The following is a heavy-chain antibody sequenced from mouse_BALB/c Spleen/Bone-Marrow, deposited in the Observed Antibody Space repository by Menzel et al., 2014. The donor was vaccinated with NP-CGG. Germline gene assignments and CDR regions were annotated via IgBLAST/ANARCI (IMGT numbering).Heavy chain of an antibody. CDR2: ISTGSSTI. CDR1: GFTFSSFG. CDR3: ARSDGAMDY. J-gene: IGHJ4*01. D-gene: IGHD2-3*01. Sequence: EVNVVDSGGGLVQPGGSRKLSCAASGFTFSSFGMHWVRQAPEKGLEWVAYISTGSSTIYYADTVKSRFTISRDNPKNTLFLQMTSLRSEDTAMYYCARSDGAMDYWGQGTSVTVSS. V-gene: IGHV5-17*02.